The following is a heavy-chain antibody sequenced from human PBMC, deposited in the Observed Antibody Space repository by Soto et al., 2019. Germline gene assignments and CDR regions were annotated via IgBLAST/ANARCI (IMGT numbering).Heavy chain of an antibody. Sequence: EVQLLESGGGLVQPGGYLRLSCAASGFTFSSYAMSWVRQAPGKGLEWVSGMSGNGGSAYYADSGKGRFTISRDNSKKTLYLQMNSLRAEDTALYYCAKGPIFGVENIYDYWGQGTLVTVSS. V-gene: IGHV3-23*01. J-gene: IGHJ4*02. D-gene: IGHD3-3*01. CDR1: GFTFSSYA. CDR3: AKGPIFGVENIYDY. CDR2: MSGNGGSA.